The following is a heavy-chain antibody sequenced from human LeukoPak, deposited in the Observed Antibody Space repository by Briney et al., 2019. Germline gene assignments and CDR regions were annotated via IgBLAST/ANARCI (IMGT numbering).Heavy chain of an antibody. D-gene: IGHD6-13*01. J-gene: IGHJ3*02. Sequence: SETLSLTCTVSGGSISSSSYYWGWIRQPPGKGLEWIGSIYYSGSTYYNPSLKSRVTISVDTSKNQFSLKLSSVTAADTAVYYCARDRLAAAAFLFLLAFDIWGQGTMVTVSS. V-gene: IGHV4-39*07. CDR2: IYYSGST. CDR3: ARDRLAAAAFLFLLAFDI. CDR1: GGSISSSSYY.